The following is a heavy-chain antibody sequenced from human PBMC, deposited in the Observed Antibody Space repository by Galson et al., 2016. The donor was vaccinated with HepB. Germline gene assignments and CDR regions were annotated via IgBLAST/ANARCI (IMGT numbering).Heavy chain of an antibody. D-gene: IGHD6-6*01. Sequence: SETLSLTCAVSGDSISSNSFYWGRIRQPPGKGLEWIGSIYSSEHTFYNPSLKSRVAISVDTSKNHFSLKLSSVTAADTAVYFCARTAARLYFDFWGQGALVTVSP. V-gene: IGHV4-39*02. CDR3: ARTAARLYFDF. CDR2: IYSSEHT. CDR1: GDSISSNSFY. J-gene: IGHJ4*01.